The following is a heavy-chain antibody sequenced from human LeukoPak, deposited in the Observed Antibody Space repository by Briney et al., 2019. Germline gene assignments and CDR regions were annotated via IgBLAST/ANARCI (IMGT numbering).Heavy chain of an antibody. Sequence: ASVKVSCKPSGYIFTSYGTTWVRQAPGQGLEWMGWISAYNGNTNYAQKLQGRVTMTTDTSTSTAYMELRSLRSDDTAVYYCARGYYYDSSGSPPWGYWGQGTLVTVSS. J-gene: IGHJ4*02. CDR3: ARGYYYDSSGSPPWGY. V-gene: IGHV1-18*01. CDR2: ISAYNGNT. CDR1: GYIFTSYG. D-gene: IGHD3-22*01.